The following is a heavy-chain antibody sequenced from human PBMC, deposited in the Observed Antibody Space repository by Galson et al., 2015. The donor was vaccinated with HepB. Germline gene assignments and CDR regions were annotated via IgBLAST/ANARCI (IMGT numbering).Heavy chain of an antibody. CDR1: GFTFSDYY. Sequence: SLRLSCAASGFTFSDYYMSWIRQAPGKGLEWVSYISSSGSTIYYADSVKGRFTISRDNAKNSLYLQMNSLRAEDTAVYYCARDRYYDFWSGYYTQPTEFGYYYYGMDVWGQGTTVTVSS. V-gene: IGHV3-11*01. CDR2: ISSSGSTI. CDR3: ARDRYYDFWSGYYTQPTEFGYYYYGMDV. D-gene: IGHD3-3*01. J-gene: IGHJ6*02.